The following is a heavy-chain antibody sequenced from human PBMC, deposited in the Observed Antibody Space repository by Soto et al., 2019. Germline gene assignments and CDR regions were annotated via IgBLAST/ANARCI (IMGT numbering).Heavy chain of an antibody. CDR3: ARDRIGYGDYGEDY. D-gene: IGHD4-17*01. Sequence: GGSLRLSCAASGFTFSSYSMNWVRQAPGKGLEWVSSISSSSSYIYYADSVKGRFTISRDNAKNSLYLQMNSLRAEDTAVYYCARDRIGYGDYGEDYWGQGTLVTVSS. CDR1: GFTFSSYS. J-gene: IGHJ4*02. V-gene: IGHV3-21*01. CDR2: ISSSSSYI.